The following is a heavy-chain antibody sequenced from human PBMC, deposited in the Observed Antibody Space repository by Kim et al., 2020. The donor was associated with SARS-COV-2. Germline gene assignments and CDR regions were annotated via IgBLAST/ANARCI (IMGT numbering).Heavy chain of an antibody. Sequence: SVKVSCEASGGSFSDYVFCWVRQAPGQGLEWMGGIIPIFGTVNYAQRFQGRVTITADESTSTAYMELSSLRSEDTAVYYCASRPLYTPDNYDTTGFFDYWGQGTLVAVSS. D-gene: IGHD3-22*01. CDR2: IIPIFGTV. CDR3: ASRPLYTPDNYDTTGFFDY. V-gene: IGHV1-69*13. CDR1: GGSFSDYV. J-gene: IGHJ4*02.